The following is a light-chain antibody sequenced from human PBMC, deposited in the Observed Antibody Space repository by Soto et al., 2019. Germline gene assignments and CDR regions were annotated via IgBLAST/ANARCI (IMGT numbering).Light chain of an antibody. CDR1: QSISSSY. V-gene: IGKV3-20*01. Sequence: IALTQSPGTLALAPGKRATLSCRASQSISSSYLAWYQQRPGQAPRLLIYGASSRATGIPDRFSGSGSGTEFTLTISRLEPEDFAVYYCQQYGSSSWTCGQGTKGAIK. J-gene: IGKJ1*01. CDR3: QQYGSSSWT. CDR2: GAS.